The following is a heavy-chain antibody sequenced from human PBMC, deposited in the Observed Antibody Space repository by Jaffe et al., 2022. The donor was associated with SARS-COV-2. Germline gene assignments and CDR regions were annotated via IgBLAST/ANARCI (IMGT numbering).Heavy chain of an antibody. J-gene: IGHJ6*02. V-gene: IGHV3-21*01. D-gene: IGHD5-18*01. CDR3: ATPVGGIQLAGMDV. Sequence: EVQLVESGGGLVKPGGSLRLSCAASGFTFSSYSMNWVRQAPGKGLEWVSSISSSSSYIYYADSVKGRFTISRDNAKNSLYLQMNSLRAEDTAVYYCATPVGGIQLAGMDVWGQGTTVTVSS. CDR2: ISSSSSYI. CDR1: GFTFSSYS.